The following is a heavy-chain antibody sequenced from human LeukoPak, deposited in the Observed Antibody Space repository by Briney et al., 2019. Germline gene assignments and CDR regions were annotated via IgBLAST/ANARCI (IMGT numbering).Heavy chain of an antibody. D-gene: IGHD1-26*01. CDR3: ASTIVGATIFLFDP. J-gene: IGHJ5*02. CDR1: GYTFTSYG. Sequence: ASVKVSCKASGYTFTSYGISWVRQAPGQGLEWMGWISAYNGNTNYAQKLQGRVTMTTDTSTSTAYMELRSLRSDDTAVYYCASTIVGATIFLFDPWGQGALVTVSS. V-gene: IGHV1-18*01. CDR2: ISAYNGNT.